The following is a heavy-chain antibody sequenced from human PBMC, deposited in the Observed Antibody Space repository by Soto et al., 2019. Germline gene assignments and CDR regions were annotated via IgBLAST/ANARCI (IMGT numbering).Heavy chain of an antibody. CDR3: ARACDDFWSGFYRRQGPGVFWFDP. J-gene: IGHJ5*02. Sequence: ASVKVSFKASGYTFTGYYMHWVRQAPGQGLEWMGWINPNSGGTNYAQKFQGWVTMTRDTSISTAYMELSRLRSDDTAVYYCARACDDFWSGFYRRQGPGVFWFDPWGQGTLVTVSS. CDR2: INPNSGGT. V-gene: IGHV1-2*04. CDR1: GYTFTGYY. D-gene: IGHD3-3*01.